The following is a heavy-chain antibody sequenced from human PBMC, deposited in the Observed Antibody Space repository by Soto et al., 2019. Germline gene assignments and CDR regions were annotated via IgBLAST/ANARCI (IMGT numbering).Heavy chain of an antibody. CDR3: ARYCKSSSCYGGAFDI. Sequence: SETLSLTCAVYIDSFSAYYWSWIRQPPGKGQQWIGEINHAGNINYNPSLKGRVTMSVDTSKFQFSLNLSSVTAADTAVYFCARYCKSSSCYGGAFDIWGQGTMVTVS. V-gene: IGHV4-34*01. CDR1: IDSFSAYY. CDR2: INHAGNI. D-gene: IGHD2-2*01. J-gene: IGHJ3*02.